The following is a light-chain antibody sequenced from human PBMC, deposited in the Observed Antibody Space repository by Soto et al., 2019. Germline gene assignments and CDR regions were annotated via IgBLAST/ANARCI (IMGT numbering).Light chain of an antibody. V-gene: IGLV2-8*01. J-gene: IGLJ2*01. CDR3: SSYAGSNNFGVV. CDR2: EVS. CDR1: SSDVGGYNY. Sequence: QYVLTQPPSASGSPGQSVTISCTGTSSDVGGYNYVSWYQQHPGKAPKLMIYEVSKRPSGVPDRFSGSKSGNTASLTVSGLQAEDEADYYCSSYAGSNNFGVVFGGGTKVTVL.